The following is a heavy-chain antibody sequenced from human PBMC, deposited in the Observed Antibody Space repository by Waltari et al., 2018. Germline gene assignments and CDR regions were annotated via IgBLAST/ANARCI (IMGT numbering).Heavy chain of an antibody. D-gene: IGHD6-19*01. J-gene: IGHJ6*03. Sequence: QVQLQESGPGLVKPSETLSLTCSVSGDSINYYHWSWVRQSAGKGLEWIGRMYGTGGANYNPSLKSRVSMSVDTSKNQVSLNLNSVTAADTAVYYCARSNGSYFYYYLGVWGKGTTVTISS. CDR3: ARSNGSYFYYYLGV. CDR2: MYGTGGA. CDR1: GDSINYYH. V-gene: IGHV4-4*07.